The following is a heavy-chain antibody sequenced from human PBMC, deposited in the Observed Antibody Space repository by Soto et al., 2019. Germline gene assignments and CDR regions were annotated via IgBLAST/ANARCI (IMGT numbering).Heavy chain of an antibody. CDR3: AREKGKAVTGTYYYYGMDA. Sequence: QVQLVQSGAEVKRPGASLKVSCKASGYTFTSYGINWVRQAPGQGLEWMGWISPYTGNTNYAQEFQGRVTMTADTSTSTAYMELRRLRSDDTAVYYCAREKGKAVTGTYYYYGMDAWGQGTTVTVSS. V-gene: IGHV1-18*04. CDR2: ISPYTGNT. D-gene: IGHD6-19*01. CDR1: GYTFTSYG. J-gene: IGHJ6*02.